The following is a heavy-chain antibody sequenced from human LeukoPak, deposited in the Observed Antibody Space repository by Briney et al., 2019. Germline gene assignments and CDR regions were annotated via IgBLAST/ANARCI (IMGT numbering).Heavy chain of an antibody. CDR3: ARDRSIEDTFGI. J-gene: IGHJ3*02. CDR1: GFTFKSYG. Sequence: GGSLGLSSAASGFTFKSYGRHGVRQAPGKGLVWVSRINSDGSSTTYADSVKGRFAISRDNAKNTLFLQMNSLSPEDTAVYYCARDRSIEDTFGIWGQGTMVTVSS. D-gene: IGHD3-3*02. V-gene: IGHV3-74*03. CDR2: INSDGSST.